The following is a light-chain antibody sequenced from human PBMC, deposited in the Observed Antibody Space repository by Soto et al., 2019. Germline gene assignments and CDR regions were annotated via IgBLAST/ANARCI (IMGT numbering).Light chain of an antibody. CDR3: HQYNNWLALT. J-gene: IGKJ4*01. V-gene: IGKV3-15*01. CDR2: EAS. Sequence: EIVMTQSPATMSVSPGERATLSCRASQSISSTLAWYQQRPGQAPRLLIYEASTRATGIPARFSGSGSGTEFTLNISNLQSEDFAVYYCHQYNNWLALTFGGGTKVDIK. CDR1: QSISST.